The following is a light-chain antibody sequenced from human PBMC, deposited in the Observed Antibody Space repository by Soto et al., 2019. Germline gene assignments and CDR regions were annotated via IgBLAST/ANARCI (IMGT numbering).Light chain of an antibody. Sequence: DIQMTQSPSSLSASVGDRVTITCQASQGISRNLNWFQQKPGKAPKLLLYDASNLETGVPSRFSGSGSWTNFTFPVSSLQPEDIATYYCQQSDKRPLTFGGGTKVEIK. CDR2: DAS. CDR3: QQSDKRPLT. V-gene: IGKV1-33*01. J-gene: IGKJ4*01. CDR1: QGISRN.